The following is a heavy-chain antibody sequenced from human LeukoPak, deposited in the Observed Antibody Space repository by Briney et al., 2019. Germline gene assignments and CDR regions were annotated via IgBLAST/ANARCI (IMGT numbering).Heavy chain of an antibody. J-gene: IGHJ6*03. CDR2: INSDGSST. CDR3: ARGGRYSSSYYYYYYMDV. CDR1: GFTFSSYW. D-gene: IGHD6-6*01. V-gene: IGHV3-74*01. Sequence: GGSLRLSCAASGFTFSSYWMHWVRQAPGKGLVWVSRINSDGSSTSYADSVKGRFTISRDNAKNTLYLQMNSLRAEDTAVYYCARGGRYSSSYYYYYYMDVWGKGTTVTVSS.